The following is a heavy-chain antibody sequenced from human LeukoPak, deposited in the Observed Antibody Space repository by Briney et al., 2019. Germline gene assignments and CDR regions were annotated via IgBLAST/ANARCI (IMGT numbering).Heavy chain of an antibody. CDR3: AGEFAAMVTKAFDI. J-gene: IGHJ3*02. CDR2: INPSGGST. CDR1: GYTFTRYY. V-gene: IGHV1-46*01. Sequence: ASVKVSCKASGYTFTRYYMHWVRQAPGQGLESMAMINPSGGSTTYAQKFQGRVTMTTDTSTRTVYMELSSLRFEDTAVYYCAGEFAAMVTKAFDIWGPGTMVTVSS. D-gene: IGHD5-18*01.